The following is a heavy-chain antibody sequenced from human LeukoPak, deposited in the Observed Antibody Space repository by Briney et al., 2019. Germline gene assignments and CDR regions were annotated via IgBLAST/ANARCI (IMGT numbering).Heavy chain of an antibody. CDR3: ATNYTAVSAFDF. CDR1: GASINNYY. CDR2: LYTSGTT. J-gene: IGHJ4*02. Sequence: SETLSLTCTVSGASINNYYWNWIRQPAGKGLEWIGHLYTSGTTKYNPSLKSRVTMSVDTSKNQFSLNLYSVTAADTAIYYCATNYTAVSAFDFWGQGTLVTVSS. D-gene: IGHD6-19*01. V-gene: IGHV4-4*07.